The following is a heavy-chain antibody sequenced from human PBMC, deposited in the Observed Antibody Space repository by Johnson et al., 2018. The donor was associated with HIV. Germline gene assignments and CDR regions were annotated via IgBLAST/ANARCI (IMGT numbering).Heavy chain of an antibody. CDR2: ISYDGSNK. J-gene: IGHJ3*02. Sequence: QVQLVESGGGLVQPGGSLRLSCAASGFTFSSYAMHWVRQAPGKGLEWVAVISYDGSNKYYADSVKGRFTISRDDSKNTLYLQMNSLKTEDTAVYYCTTFEYSSSSGVDAFDIWGQGTMVTVSS. CDR1: GFTFSSYA. V-gene: IGHV3-30-3*01. CDR3: TTFEYSSSSGVDAFDI. D-gene: IGHD6-6*01.